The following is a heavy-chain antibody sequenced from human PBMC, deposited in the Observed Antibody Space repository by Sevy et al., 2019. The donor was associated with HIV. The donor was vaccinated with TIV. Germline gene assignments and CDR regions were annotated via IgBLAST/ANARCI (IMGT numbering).Heavy chain of an antibody. D-gene: IGHD4-17*01. CDR1: GFTVSRYS. J-gene: IGHJ6*02. V-gene: IGHV3-48*01. CDR3: ARDRPPGASYYYYGMDV. CDR2: ISSSSSTV. Sequence: GGSLRLSCAASGFTVSRYSMNWVRQAPGKGLEWVSYISSSSSTVYYADSVKGRFTISRDNAKNSLYLQMNSLRAEDTAVYYCARDRPPGASYYYYGMDVWGQGTTVTVSS.